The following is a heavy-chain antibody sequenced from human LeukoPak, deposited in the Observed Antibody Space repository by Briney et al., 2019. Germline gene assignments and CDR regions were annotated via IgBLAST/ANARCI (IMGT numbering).Heavy chain of an antibody. CDR2: ISRNSTYI. V-gene: IGHV3-21*01. CDR1: GFTFSSYI. CDR3: ASDEGNYFDY. J-gene: IGHJ4*02. Sequence: GESLKISCAASGFTFSSYIMNWVRQAPGKGLEWVASISRNSTYIHYADSVKGRFTISRDNARNSLFLQMNSLRAEDTAIYYCASDEGNYFDYWGQGTLVTVSS.